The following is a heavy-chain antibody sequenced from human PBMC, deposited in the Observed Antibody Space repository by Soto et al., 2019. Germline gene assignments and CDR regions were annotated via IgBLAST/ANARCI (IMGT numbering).Heavy chain of an antibody. CDR1: GNTFTSYD. Sequence: QVQLVQSGAEVKKPEASVKVSCKASGNTFTSYDINWEPQGTGQWLERMGWMNTNSGNTGYAQKFQGRVTMTRNNSIRKAYMELSSLRSEDTAVYYWARESYGLPYWGQGTLVTVSS. D-gene: IGHD5-18*01. CDR2: MNTNSGNT. J-gene: IGHJ4*02. V-gene: IGHV1-8*01. CDR3: ARESYGLPY.